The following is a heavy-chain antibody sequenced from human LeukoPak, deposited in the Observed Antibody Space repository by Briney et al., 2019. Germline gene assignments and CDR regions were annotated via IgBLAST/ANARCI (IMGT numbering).Heavy chain of an antibody. Sequence: QPGGSLRLSCVASGFTFVHFSMHWVRQAPGKGLEWVAFVSGEQTDKYYADSVKGRFTISRDNSRNTLFLEMSSLRPDDTAVYYCARDQPGTYTMSSTWGQGTLVTVSS. V-gene: IGHV3-30*04. J-gene: IGHJ5*02. CDR3: ARDQPGTYTMSST. D-gene: IGHD7-27*01. CDR1: GFTFVHFS. CDR2: VSGEQTDK.